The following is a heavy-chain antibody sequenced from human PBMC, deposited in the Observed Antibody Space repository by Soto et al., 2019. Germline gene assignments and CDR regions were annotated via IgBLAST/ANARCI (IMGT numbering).Heavy chain of an antibody. CDR1: GFTFSSYA. Sequence: GSLRLSCAASGFTFSSYAMSWVRQAPGKGLEWVSAISGSGGSTYYADSVKGRFTISRDNSKNTLYLQMNSLRAEDTAVYYCAKVLEYSSSLSNSGRSGYFDYWGQGTLVTVSS. D-gene: IGHD6-6*01. J-gene: IGHJ4*02. CDR3: AKVLEYSSSLSNSGRSGYFDY. V-gene: IGHV3-23*01. CDR2: ISGSGGST.